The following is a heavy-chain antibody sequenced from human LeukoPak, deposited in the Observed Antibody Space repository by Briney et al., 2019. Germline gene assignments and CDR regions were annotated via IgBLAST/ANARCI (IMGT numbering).Heavy chain of an antibody. CDR3: ARDPGEITMVRGVIIDYYYYMDV. V-gene: IGHV3-30*04. Sequence: GGSLRLSCAASGFTFSSYAMHWVRQAPGKGLEWVAVISYDGSNKYYADSVKGRFTISRDNSKNTLYLQMNSLRAEDTAVYYCARDPGEITMVRGVIIDYYYYMDVWGKGTTVTVSS. J-gene: IGHJ6*03. D-gene: IGHD3-10*01. CDR1: GFTFSSYA. CDR2: ISYDGSNK.